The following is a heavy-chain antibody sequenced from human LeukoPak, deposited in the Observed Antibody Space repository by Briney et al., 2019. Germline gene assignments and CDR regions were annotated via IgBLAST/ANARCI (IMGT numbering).Heavy chain of an antibody. D-gene: IGHD6-19*01. J-gene: IGHJ3*02. Sequence: SETLSLTCTVSGGSISSYYWSWIRQPAGKGLEWIGRIYTSGSTNYNPSLKSRVTMSVDTSKNQFSLKLSSVTAADTAVYYCARDSSGGLPTAFDIWGQGTMVTVSS. CDR2: IYTSGST. CDR1: GGSISSYY. V-gene: IGHV4-4*07. CDR3: ARDSSGGLPTAFDI.